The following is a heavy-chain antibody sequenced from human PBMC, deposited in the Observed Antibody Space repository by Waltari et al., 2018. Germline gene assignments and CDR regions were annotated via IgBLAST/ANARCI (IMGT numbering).Heavy chain of an antibody. Sequence: EVQLVESGGGLVQPGGSLRLSCAASGFTFSSYEMNLVRQAPGKGLEWVSYISSSGSTIYYADSVKGRFTISRDNAKNSLYLQMNSLRAEDTAVYYCARFRDGYNWAFDYWGQGTLVTVSS. CDR3: ARFRDGYNWAFDY. J-gene: IGHJ4*02. CDR1: GFTFSSYE. CDR2: ISSSGSTI. D-gene: IGHD5-12*01. V-gene: IGHV3-48*03.